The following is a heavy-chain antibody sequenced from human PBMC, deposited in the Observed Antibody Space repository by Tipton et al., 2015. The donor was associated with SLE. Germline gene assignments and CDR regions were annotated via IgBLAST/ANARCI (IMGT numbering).Heavy chain of an antibody. J-gene: IGHJ4*02. CDR2: INADGSII. Sequence: SLRLSCAASGFTFGNHWMHWVRQAPGKGLVWVARINADGSIISYAESVQGRFTISRDNAKNTLYLQMNSLGAEDTAVYYCIASGFYNYFDFWGQGTLVSVSS. CDR1: GFTFGNHW. D-gene: IGHD6-19*01. CDR3: IASGFYNYFDF. V-gene: IGHV3-74*01.